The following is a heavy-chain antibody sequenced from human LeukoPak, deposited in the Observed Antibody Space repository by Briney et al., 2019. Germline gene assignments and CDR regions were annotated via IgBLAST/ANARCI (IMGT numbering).Heavy chain of an antibody. D-gene: IGHD1-26*01. CDR2: ISYSGT. J-gene: IGHJ4*02. V-gene: IGHV4-39*01. CDR3: ASRTSNPVGAIDY. CDR1: GGSISISNYY. Sequence: PSETLSLTCTVSGGSISISNYYWGWIRQPPGRGLEWIGSISYSGTYYNPSLKSRLTISVDTSKNHFSLNLRSVTAADTAVYYCASRTSNPVGAIDYWGQGTLVTVSS.